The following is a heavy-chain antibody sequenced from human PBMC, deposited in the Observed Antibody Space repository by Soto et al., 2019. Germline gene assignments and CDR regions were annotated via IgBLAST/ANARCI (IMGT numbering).Heavy chain of an antibody. J-gene: IGHJ4*02. Sequence: PSETLSLTCAVYGGSFSGYYWSWIRQPPGKGLEWIGEINHSGSTNYNPSLKSRVTISVDTSKNQFSLKLSSVTAADTAVYYCARFNFWSAPRPLDYWGQGTLVTAPQ. CDR1: GGSFSGYY. CDR2: INHSGST. CDR3: ARFNFWSAPRPLDY. D-gene: IGHD3-3*01. V-gene: IGHV4-34*01.